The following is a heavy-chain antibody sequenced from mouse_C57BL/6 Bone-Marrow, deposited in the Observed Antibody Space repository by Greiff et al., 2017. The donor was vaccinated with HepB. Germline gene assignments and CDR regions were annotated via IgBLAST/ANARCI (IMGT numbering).Heavy chain of an antibody. CDR3: ARIRLRRAY. J-gene: IGHJ3*01. CDR2: IYPGDGDT. D-gene: IGHD2-2*01. Sequence: QVQLQQSGAELVKPGASVKISCKASGYAFSSYWVNWVKQRPGKGLEWIGQIYPGDGDTNYNGKFKGKATLTADKSSSTAYMQLSSLTSEDSAVYFCARIRLRRAYWGQGTLVTVSA. CDR1: GYAFSSYW. V-gene: IGHV1-80*01.